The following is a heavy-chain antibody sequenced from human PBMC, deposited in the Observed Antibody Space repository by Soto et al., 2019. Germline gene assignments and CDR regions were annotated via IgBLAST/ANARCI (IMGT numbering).Heavy chain of an antibody. CDR2: IYYSGST. D-gene: IGHD3-22*01. J-gene: IGHJ4*02. Sequence: SSETLSLTCTVSGGSISSGGYYWSWIRQHPGKGLEWIGYIYYSGSTYYNPSLKSRVTISVDTSKNQFSLKLSSVTAADTAVYYCARGLITYYYDSSGPKVYFDYWGQGTLFIVSA. V-gene: IGHV4-31*03. CDR3: ARGLITYYYDSSGPKVYFDY. CDR1: GGSISSGGYY.